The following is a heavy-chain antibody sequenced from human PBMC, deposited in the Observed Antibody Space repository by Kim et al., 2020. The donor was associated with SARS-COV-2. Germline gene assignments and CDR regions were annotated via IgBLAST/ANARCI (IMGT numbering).Heavy chain of an antibody. J-gene: IGHJ3*02. CDR3: ARLGAYDFWSGREPREAFDI. Sequence: RVTISVDTSKNQFSLKLSSVTAADTAVYYCARLGAYDFWSGREPREAFDIWGQGTMVTVSS. V-gene: IGHV4-59*08. D-gene: IGHD3-3*01.